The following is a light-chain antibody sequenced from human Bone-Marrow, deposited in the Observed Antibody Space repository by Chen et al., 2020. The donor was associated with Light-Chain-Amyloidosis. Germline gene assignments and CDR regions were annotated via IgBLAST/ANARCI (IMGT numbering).Light chain of an antibody. CDR2: EVT. CDR3: CAYRGCSFPYV. V-gene: IGLV2-23*02. CDR1: SSDVGGYDI. Sequence: QSALTQPASVTGSPGQSITISGTGTSSDVGGYDIVSWYRQHPGKAPKLLIFEVTKRPSGVSNRFSGSKSGNTASLTISGLRTEDAADYYCCAYRGCSFPYVFGPGTKVTVL. J-gene: IGLJ1*01.